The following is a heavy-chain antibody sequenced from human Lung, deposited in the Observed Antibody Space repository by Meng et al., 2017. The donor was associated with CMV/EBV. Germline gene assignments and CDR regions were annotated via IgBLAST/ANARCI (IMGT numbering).Heavy chain of an antibody. Sequence: QVQLQESGPGLVKPSQTLSLTCTVSGGSIGSGGYYWSWIRQHPGKSLEWIGYIYYTGSTFYNPSLKSRVTISVDTSKNQFSLKLIPATAADTAVYYCAREAGRDGYATPKFDYWGQGTLVTVSS. CDR3: AREAGRDGYATPKFDY. V-gene: IGHV4-31*03. J-gene: IGHJ4*02. CDR2: IYYTGST. D-gene: IGHD5-24*01. CDR1: GGSIGSGGYY.